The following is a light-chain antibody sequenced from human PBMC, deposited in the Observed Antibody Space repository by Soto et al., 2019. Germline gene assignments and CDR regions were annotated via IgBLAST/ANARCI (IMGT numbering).Light chain of an antibody. V-gene: IGLV2-14*01. CDR2: DVS. Sequence: SALTQPASVSGSPGQSITISCTGTSSDVGAYNYVSWYQQHPGKAPKLMIYDVSNRPSGVSNRFSGSKPGNTASLTISGLQAEDEADYYCSSYTSSSSGVFGTGTKVTVL. J-gene: IGLJ1*01. CDR3: SSYTSSSSGV. CDR1: SSDVGAYNY.